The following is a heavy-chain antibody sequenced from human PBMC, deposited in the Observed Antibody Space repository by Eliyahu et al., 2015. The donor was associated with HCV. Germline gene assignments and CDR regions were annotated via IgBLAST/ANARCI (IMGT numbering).Heavy chain of an antibody. Sequence: QVQXVQSGAEVKKPGASVKVSCRVSGXSLTESSIHWXRXAPXKGLEWMGGFDVGDSXPTYAQSFQGRVTMTGDTSTDTAYMELNSLRSDDTAVYFCATGLWVSFSNYWGQGSLVTVSS. D-gene: IGHD2/OR15-2a*01. CDR1: GXSLTESS. V-gene: IGHV1-24*01. J-gene: IGHJ4*02. CDR3: ATGLWVSFSNY. CDR2: FDVGDSXP.